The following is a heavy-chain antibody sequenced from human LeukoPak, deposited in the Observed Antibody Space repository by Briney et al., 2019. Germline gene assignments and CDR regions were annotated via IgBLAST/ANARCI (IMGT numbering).Heavy chain of an antibody. D-gene: IGHD6-6*01. CDR3: AKDQSGSSALDYMDV. Sequence: PPGGSLRLSCAASGFTFSSYAMSWVRQAPWKGLEWVSAISGSGGSTYYADSVKGRFTISRDNSKNTLYLQMNSLRAEDTAVYYCAKDQSGSSALDYMDVWGKGTTVTVSS. CDR1: GFTFSSYA. CDR2: ISGSGGST. V-gene: IGHV3-23*01. J-gene: IGHJ6*03.